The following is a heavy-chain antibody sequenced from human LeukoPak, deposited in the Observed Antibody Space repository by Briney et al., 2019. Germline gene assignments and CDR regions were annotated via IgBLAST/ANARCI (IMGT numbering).Heavy chain of an antibody. CDR3: AKGSRGSYDY. CDR2: IIDSGINT. CDR1: GFTFNSYA. J-gene: IGHJ4*02. Sequence: GGSLRLSCAASGFTFNSYAMTGVRQAPENGLERVSSIIDSGINTYYGDSVKGRFTISRDNSKNTLYLQMNSLRAEDTAVYYCAKGSRGSYDYWGQGTLVTVSS. D-gene: IGHD1-26*01. V-gene: IGHV3-23*01.